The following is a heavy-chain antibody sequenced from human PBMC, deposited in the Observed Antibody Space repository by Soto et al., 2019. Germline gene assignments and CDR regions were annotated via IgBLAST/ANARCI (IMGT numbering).Heavy chain of an antibody. CDR2: INPSGGST. D-gene: IGHD3-9*01. CDR3: ARELGDILTGYVGYYYYGMDV. V-gene: IGHV1-46*01. Sequence: GASVKVACQASGYTFTSYYMHWVRQAPGQGHEWMGIINPSGGSTSYAQKFQGRVTMTRDTSTSTVYMELSSLRSEDTAVYYCARELGDILTGYVGYYYYGMDVWGQGTTVTVSS. CDR1: GYTFTSYY. J-gene: IGHJ6*02.